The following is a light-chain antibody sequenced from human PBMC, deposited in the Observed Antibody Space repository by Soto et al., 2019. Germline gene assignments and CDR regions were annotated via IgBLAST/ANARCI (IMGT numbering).Light chain of an antibody. Sequence: QSVLTQPASVSGSPGQSITISCTGTSSDVGGYDYVSWYQLHPGKAPKLMVFEVSNRPSGVSYRFSGSKSGNTASLTISGLQAEDEADYFCSSYSISTAYLFGPGTKVTVL. CDR3: SSYSISTAYL. J-gene: IGLJ1*01. CDR1: SSDVGGYDY. CDR2: EVS. V-gene: IGLV2-14*01.